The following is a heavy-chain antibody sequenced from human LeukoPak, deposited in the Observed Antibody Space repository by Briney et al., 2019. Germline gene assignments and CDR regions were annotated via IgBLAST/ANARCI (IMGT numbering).Heavy chain of an antibody. J-gene: IGHJ4*02. CDR3: ASRRGAY. V-gene: IGHV3-30*03. Sequence: GRSLRLSCAASGFTFSTYAMHWVRQAPGKGLEWVAVISYDGSNKYYADSVKGRFTISRDNSKNTLYLQMNTLRAEDTAMYYCASRRGAYWGQGTLVTVSS. CDR2: ISYDGSNK. D-gene: IGHD5-24*01. CDR1: GFTFSTYA.